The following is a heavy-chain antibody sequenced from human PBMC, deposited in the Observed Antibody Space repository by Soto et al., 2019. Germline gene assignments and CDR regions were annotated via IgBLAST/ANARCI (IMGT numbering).Heavy chain of an antibody. CDR3: AREIIIGQ. V-gene: IGHV3-48*02. D-gene: IGHD3-16*01. J-gene: IGHJ4*02. Sequence: EEKLVESGGGWVQPGGSLRLSCAASGFIFITYKMNWVRQAPGKGLEWVSYISSDSSTIYYADSVKGRFTISRDIAKNSLYLQMNSLRDEDTAVYYCAREIIIGQWGQGTLVTVSS. CDR1: GFIFITYK. CDR2: ISSDSSTI.